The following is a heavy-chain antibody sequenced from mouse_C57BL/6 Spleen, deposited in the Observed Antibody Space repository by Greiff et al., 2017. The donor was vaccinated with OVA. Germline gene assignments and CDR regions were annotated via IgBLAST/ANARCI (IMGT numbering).Heavy chain of an antibody. Sequence: EVHLVESGGGLVQPGGSLSLSCAASGFTFTDYYMSWVRQPPGKALEWLGFIRNKANGYTTEYSASVKGRFTISRDNSQSILYLHMNALRAEDSATYYCARYGYYGSSYLYAMDYWGQGTSVTVSS. J-gene: IGHJ4*01. CDR2: IRNKANGYTT. V-gene: IGHV7-3*01. D-gene: IGHD1-1*01. CDR3: ARYGYYGSSYLYAMDY. CDR1: GFTFTDYY.